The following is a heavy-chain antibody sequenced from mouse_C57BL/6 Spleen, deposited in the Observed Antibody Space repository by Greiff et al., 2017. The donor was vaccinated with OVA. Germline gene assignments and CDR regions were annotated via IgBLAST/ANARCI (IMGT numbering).Heavy chain of an antibody. J-gene: IGHJ4*01. CDR2: ISYDGSN. Sequence: EVKLQESGPGLVKPSQSLSLTCSVTGYSITSGYYWNWIRQFPGNKLEWMGYISYDGSNNYNPSLKNRISITRDTSKNQFFLKLNSVTTEDTATYYCARDRGGYDVEAMDYWGQGTSVTVSS. CDR1: GYSITSGYY. V-gene: IGHV3-6*01. D-gene: IGHD2-2*01. CDR3: ARDRGGYDVEAMDY.